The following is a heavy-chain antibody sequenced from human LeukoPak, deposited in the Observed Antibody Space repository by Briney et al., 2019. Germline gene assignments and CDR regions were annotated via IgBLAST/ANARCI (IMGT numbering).Heavy chain of an antibody. CDR2: IYYSGST. J-gene: IGHJ4*02. D-gene: IGHD4-23*01. CDR1: GGSISSYY. CDR3: ARASYGGYFDY. Sequence: SETLSLTCTVSGGSISSYYWSWIRQSPGKGLEWIGYIYYSGSTNYNPSLKSRVTISVDTSKNQFSLKLSSVTAADTAVYYCARASYGGYFDYWGQGTLVTVSS. V-gene: IGHV4-59*01.